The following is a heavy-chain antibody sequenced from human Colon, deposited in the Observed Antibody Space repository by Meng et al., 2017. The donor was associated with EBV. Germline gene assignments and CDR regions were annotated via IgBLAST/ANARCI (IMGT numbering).Heavy chain of an antibody. Sequence: HVQLQDSGPGLGTPSETLSLTCTVSGDSVATGRYYWSWIRQPPGKGLEWIAYIYYIGGTNYNPSLKSRLTISLDTSKNQFSLSLRSVTAADTAVYYCARVSGRSFDPWGQGTLVTVSS. J-gene: IGHJ5*02. CDR1: GDSVATGRYY. D-gene: IGHD3-10*01. CDR2: IYYIGGT. CDR3: ARVSGRSFDP. V-gene: IGHV4-61*01.